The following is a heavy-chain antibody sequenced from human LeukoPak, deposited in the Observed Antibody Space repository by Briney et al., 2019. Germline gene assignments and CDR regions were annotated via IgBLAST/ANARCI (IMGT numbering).Heavy chain of an antibody. CDR2: IRSDGINK. CDR3: AKLGKTENHYGSGRFSYYYYMDV. V-gene: IGHV3-30*02. Sequence: GGSLRLSCAASGFTFSNYGMHWVRQAPGKGLEWVAFIRSDGINKYHADSVKGRFTISRDNSKNTPYLQMNSLRAEDTAVYYCAKLGKTENHYGSGRFSYYYYMDVWGKGTTVTISS. D-gene: IGHD3-10*01. J-gene: IGHJ6*03. CDR1: GFTFSNYG.